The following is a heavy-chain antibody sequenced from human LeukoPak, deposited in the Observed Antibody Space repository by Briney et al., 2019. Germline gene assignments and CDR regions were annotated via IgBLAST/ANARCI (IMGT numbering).Heavy chain of an antibody. J-gene: IGHJ6*04. V-gene: IGHV4-34*01. D-gene: IGHD2-15*01. CDR2: INHSGST. CDR1: GGSFSGYY. Sequence: SETLSLTCAVYGGSFSGYYWSWIRQPPGKGLEWIGEINHSGSTNYNPSLKSRVTISVDTSKNQFSLKLSSVTAADTAVYYCARGHRPTRYCSGGSCYRGPHNCYYGMDVWGKGTTVTVSS. CDR3: ARGHRPTRYCSGGSCYRGPHNCYYGMDV.